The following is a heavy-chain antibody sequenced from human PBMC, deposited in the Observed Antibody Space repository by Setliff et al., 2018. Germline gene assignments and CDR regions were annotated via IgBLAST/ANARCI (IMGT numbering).Heavy chain of an antibody. CDR1: GFVFGTYG. Sequence: SLKISCAASGFVFGTYGMHWVRQAPGKGLEWVAFTRFNGMNNYYADSVKGRFTISRDNSKNTLYLQMNSLRAEDTAVYYCAKDRGRIVATIPSVYWGQGTLVTVS. V-gene: IGHV3-30*02. CDR3: AKDRGRIVATIPSVY. CDR2: TRFNGMNN. D-gene: IGHD5-12*01. J-gene: IGHJ4*02.